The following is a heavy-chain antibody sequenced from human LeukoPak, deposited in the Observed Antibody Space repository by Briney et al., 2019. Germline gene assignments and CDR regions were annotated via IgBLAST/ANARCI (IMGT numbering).Heavy chain of an antibody. V-gene: IGHV4-39*01. CDR3: VSPRGFSYGYFDY. CDR1: GGSISSSSAY. D-gene: IGHD5-18*01. Sequence: SETLSLTCTVSGGSISSSSAYWGWIRQPPGKGLEWIGSIYYSKNTYYNPSLKSRVAISADTSKNQFSLTLGSVSATDTAVYYCVSPRGFSYGYFDYWGQGTLVTVSS. J-gene: IGHJ4*02. CDR2: IYYSKNT.